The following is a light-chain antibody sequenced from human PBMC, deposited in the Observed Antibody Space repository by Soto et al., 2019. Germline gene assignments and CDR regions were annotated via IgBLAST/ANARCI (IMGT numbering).Light chain of an antibody. CDR1: ESISIY. CDR3: QQSFTAVWT. CDR2: TAS. V-gene: IGKV1-39*01. J-gene: IGKJ1*01. Sequence: DIQMTQSPSSLSASVGDSVTITCRASESISIYVNWYQQKPGKAPKLLIYTASSLHSGVPSRFSGSGSGTDFTLAISSLQPEDFATYYCQQSFTAVWTFGQGTKVDIK.